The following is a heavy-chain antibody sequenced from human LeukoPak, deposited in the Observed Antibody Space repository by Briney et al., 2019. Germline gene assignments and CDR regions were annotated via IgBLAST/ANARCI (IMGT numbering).Heavy chain of an antibody. Sequence: GGSLRLSCAASGFTFSSYSMNWVRQAPGKGLEWVSSISSSSSYIYYADSVKGRFTISRDNAKNSLYLQMNSLRAEDTAVYYCARVVGATKPDYWGQGTLVTVSS. J-gene: IGHJ4*02. CDR1: GFTFSSYS. V-gene: IGHV3-21*01. CDR3: ARVVGATKPDY. CDR2: ISSSSSYI. D-gene: IGHD1-26*01.